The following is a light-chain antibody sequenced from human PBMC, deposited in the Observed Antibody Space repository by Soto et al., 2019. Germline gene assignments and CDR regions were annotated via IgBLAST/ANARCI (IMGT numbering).Light chain of an antibody. V-gene: IGLV2-14*01. CDR3: SSYTSDNPWV. CDR2: EVS. J-gene: IGLJ3*02. CDR1: SSDVGGYNY. Sequence: QSALTQPASVSGSPGQSITISCTGTSSDVGGYNYVSWYQQHPGKAPKLMIYEVSNRPSGVSNRFSGSKSGNTASLSISGIQAEDEADYYCSSYTSDNPWVFGGGTKLTVL.